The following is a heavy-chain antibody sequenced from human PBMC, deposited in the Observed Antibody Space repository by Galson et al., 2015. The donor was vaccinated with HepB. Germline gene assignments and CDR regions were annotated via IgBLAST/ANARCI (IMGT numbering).Heavy chain of an antibody. CDR1: GFTFADYP. V-gene: IGHV3-49*04. J-gene: IGHJ4*02. CDR3: TRGPACSAATTSCFV. D-gene: IGHD2-2*01. Sequence: SLRLSCAGSGFTFADYPLTWVRQAPGKGLEWVGFIRDKYYGETTEYAASVEGRFTISRDDSRSVVYLQMSSLKTEDSAVYYCTRGPACSAATTSCFVWGRGTLVTVSS. CDR2: IRDKYYGETT.